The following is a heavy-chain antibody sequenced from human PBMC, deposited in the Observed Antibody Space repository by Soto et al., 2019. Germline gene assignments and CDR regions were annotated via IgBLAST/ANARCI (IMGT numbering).Heavy chain of an antibody. CDR2: IDSGGRT. J-gene: IGHJ4*02. Sequence: EVQLVETGGDLIQPGGSLRLSCAVSGFTVSSNHMSWVRQAPGKGLEWVSIIDSGGRTYYADSVKGRFTISRDTSKSTLFLQMNRLRVEASAVCYCAADAKGLPFDYWGQGTLVTVSS. CDR1: GFTVSSNH. CDR3: AADAKGLPFDY. V-gene: IGHV3-53*02.